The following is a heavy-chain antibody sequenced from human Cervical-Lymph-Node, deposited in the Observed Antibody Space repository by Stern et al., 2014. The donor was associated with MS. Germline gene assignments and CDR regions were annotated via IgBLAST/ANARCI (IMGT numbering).Heavy chain of an antibody. J-gene: IGHJ5*02. V-gene: IGHV3-21*06. D-gene: IGHD1-1*01. Sequence: EVHLVESGGGLVKPGGSLRLSCAASGFVFSDHNMNWVRQAPEKGLEWVSPISSASTFIYAADSVKGRFTISRDNANNLLFLQMDSLRVEDTAVYYCARGLDWFDPWGQGTLVTVSS. CDR3: ARGLDWFDP. CDR1: GFVFSDHN. CDR2: ISSASTFI.